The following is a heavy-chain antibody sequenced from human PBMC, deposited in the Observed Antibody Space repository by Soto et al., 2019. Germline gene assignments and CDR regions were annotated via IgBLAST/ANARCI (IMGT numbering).Heavy chain of an antibody. CDR1: GDSITSGGFS. D-gene: IGHD4-17*01. CDR3: ARVGDYEFDS. CDR2: IYHSGGT. Sequence: PSETLSLPCAVSGDSITSGGFSWSWIRQPPGKGLEWIGYIYHSGGTYYNPSLKSRVTISINRSKNQFSLKMSSVTATDTAVYYCARVGDYEFDSWGHGTLVTVSS. J-gene: IGHJ4*01. V-gene: IGHV4-30-2*01.